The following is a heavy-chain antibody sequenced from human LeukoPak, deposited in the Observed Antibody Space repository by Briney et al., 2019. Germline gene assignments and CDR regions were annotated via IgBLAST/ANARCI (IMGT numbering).Heavy chain of an antibody. V-gene: IGHV3-21*01. D-gene: IGHD2-8*02. CDR2: ISSSSSYI. CDR1: GFTFSSYS. CDR3: ARVAVSGPTGWFDS. J-gene: IGHJ5*01. Sequence: GGSLRLSCAASGFTFSSYSMNWVRQAPGKGLEWVSSISSSSSYIYYADSVKGRFTISRDNAKNSLYLQMNSLRAEDTAVYYCARVAVSGPTGWFDSWGQGTLVIVSS.